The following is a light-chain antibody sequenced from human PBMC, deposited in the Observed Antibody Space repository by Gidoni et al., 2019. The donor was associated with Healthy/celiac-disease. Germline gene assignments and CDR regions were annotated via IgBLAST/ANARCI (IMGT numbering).Light chain of an antibody. CDR1: QSLLHSNGYNY. V-gene: IGKV2-28*01. CDR3: MQALQTPIT. Sequence: GEPASISCRSSQSLLHSNGYNYLDWYLQKPGQSPQLLIYLGSNRASGVPDRFSGSGSGTDFTLKISRVEAEDVGVYYCMQALQTPITFGQGTRLEIK. J-gene: IGKJ5*01. CDR2: LGS.